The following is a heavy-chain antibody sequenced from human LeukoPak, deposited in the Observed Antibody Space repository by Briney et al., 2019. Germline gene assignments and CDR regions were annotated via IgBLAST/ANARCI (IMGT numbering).Heavy chain of an antibody. J-gene: IGHJ4*02. CDR3: ARYWEFALVPAAFDY. CDR2: ISSSSSYI. D-gene: IGHD2-2*01. CDR1: GFTFSSYS. V-gene: IGHV3-21*01. Sequence: GGSLRLSCAASGFTFSSYSMNWVRQAPGKGLEWVSSISSSSSYIYYADSVKGRFSISRDNAKNSLYLQMNSLRAEDTAVYYCARYWEFALVPAAFDYWGQGTLVTVSS.